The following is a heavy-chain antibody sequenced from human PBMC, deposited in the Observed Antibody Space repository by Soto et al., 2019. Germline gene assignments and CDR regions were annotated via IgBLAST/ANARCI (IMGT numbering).Heavy chain of an antibody. V-gene: IGHV3-30-3*01. J-gene: IGHJ4*02. CDR3: ARDGGTLDC. D-gene: IGHD2-15*01. CDR2: ISYDGSIK. CDR1: GFTFSNYA. Sequence: QVQLVESGGGVVQPGRSLRLSCAASGFTFSNYAMHWIRQAPGKGLEWVAIISYDGSIKYYADSIKGRFTISRDNSKNTLFLQMNSLRVEDTAVYYCARDGGTLDCWGQGTLVSVSS.